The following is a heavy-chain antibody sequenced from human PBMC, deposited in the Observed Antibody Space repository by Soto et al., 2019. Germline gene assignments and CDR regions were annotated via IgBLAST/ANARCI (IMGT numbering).Heavy chain of an antibody. CDR2: ISAYSGNS. CDR1: GYTFTSYG. V-gene: IGHV1-18*01. J-gene: IGHJ5*02. D-gene: IGHD2-15*01. Sequence: QVQLVQSGTEVKKPGASVKVSCKASGYTFTSYGISWVRQAPGQGLEWMGWISAYSGNSMYAQKLQGRVTMTTDTSTSTAYMELRSLTSDDTAMYYCARDKVVVAAAPTSFDPWGQGTLVTVSS. CDR3: ARDKVVVAAAPTSFDP.